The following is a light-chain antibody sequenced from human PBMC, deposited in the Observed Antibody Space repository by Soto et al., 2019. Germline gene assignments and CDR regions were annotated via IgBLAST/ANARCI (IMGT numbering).Light chain of an antibody. J-gene: IGKJ1*01. Sequence: VLTQSPDTLSVSPGDRATLSCRASRIIGHNYLAWYQQKPGQAPRLLIYATSTRATGIPDRFSGSGSVTDFTLTISRLEPEDFAVYYCQQFGISPWTFGQGTKVDIK. CDR2: ATS. CDR1: RIIGHNY. CDR3: QQFGISPWT. V-gene: IGKV3-20*01.